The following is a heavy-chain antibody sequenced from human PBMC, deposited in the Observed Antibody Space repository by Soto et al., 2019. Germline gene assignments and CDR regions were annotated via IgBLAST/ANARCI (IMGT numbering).Heavy chain of an antibody. CDR2: ISYDGSNK. CDR1: GFTFSSYA. CDR3: ARAPWIREPYDY. D-gene: IGHD5-18*01. V-gene: IGHV3-30-3*01. Sequence: GGSLRLSCAASGFTFSSYAMHWVRQAPGKGLEWVAVISYDGSNKYYADSVKGRFTISRDNPKNTLYLQMNSLRAEDTAVYYCARAPWIREPYDYWGQGTLVTVSS. J-gene: IGHJ4*02.